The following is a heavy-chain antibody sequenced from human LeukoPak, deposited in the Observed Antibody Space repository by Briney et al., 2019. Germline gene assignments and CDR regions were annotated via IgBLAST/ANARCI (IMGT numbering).Heavy chain of an antibody. J-gene: IGHJ3*01. V-gene: IGHV4-34*01. D-gene: IGHD6-6*01. CDR3: AKVYSSSSRDSFDV. CDR2: INHSGSI. CDR1: GASFSGYY. Sequence: SETLSLTCAVYGASFSGYYWSWIRQTPGKGLEWIGEINHSGSISYNPSLKSRITISVDTCKSQFSLELRSVNAADTAVYYCAKVYSSSSRDSFDVWGQGTMSLSLQ.